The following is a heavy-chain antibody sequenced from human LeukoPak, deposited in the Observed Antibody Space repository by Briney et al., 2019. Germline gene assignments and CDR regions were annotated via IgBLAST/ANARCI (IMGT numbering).Heavy chain of an antibody. CDR1: GFPIRNTARNFY. V-gene: IGHV4-39*07. CDR2: IYYSATT. D-gene: IGHD2-15*01. CDR3: ARVYRVVSRQDGFFDL. J-gene: IGHJ2*01. Sequence: PSETLSHTRAVAGFPIRNTARNFYWGWIRQPPGKGLEWIGHIYYSATTYYRPSLECRVTISFDTSKNKFSLHLAPVTAADTTVYDCARVYRVVSRQDGFFDLWGRGTLVTVSS.